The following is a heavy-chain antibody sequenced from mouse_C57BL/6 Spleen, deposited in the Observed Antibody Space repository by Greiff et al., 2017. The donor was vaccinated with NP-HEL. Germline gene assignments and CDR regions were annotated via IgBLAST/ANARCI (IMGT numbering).Heavy chain of an antibody. J-gene: IGHJ2*01. V-gene: IGHV1-26*01. Sequence: EVQLQQSGPELVKPGASVKISCKASGYTFTDYYMNWVKQSHGKSLEWIGDINPNNGGTSYNQKFKGKATLTVDKSSSTAYMELRSLTSEDSAVYYCAREGISNDDYWGQGTTLTVSS. CDR2: INPNNGGT. D-gene: IGHD2-5*01. CDR3: AREGISNDDY. CDR1: GYTFTDYY.